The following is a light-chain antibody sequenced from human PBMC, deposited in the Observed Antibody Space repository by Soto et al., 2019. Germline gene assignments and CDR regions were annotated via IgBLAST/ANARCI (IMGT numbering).Light chain of an antibody. Sequence: EIVLTQSPGTLSLSPGERATLSCRASQSVSSSFLAWYQHKPGQAPRLLIYGASSRATGIPDRFSGRGSGTDFTLTISRLDPEDFAVYYCQQYDSSPWTFGQGTKVEI. CDR3: QQYDSSPWT. CDR1: QSVSSSF. J-gene: IGKJ1*01. V-gene: IGKV3-20*01. CDR2: GAS.